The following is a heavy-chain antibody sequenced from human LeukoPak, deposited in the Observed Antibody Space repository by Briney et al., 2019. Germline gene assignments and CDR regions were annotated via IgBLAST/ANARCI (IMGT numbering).Heavy chain of an antibody. J-gene: IGHJ3*02. D-gene: IGHD6-13*01. CDR1: GFTFSSYA. V-gene: IGHV3-23*01. Sequence: PGGSLRLSCAASGFTFSSYAMSWVRQAPGKGLEWVSAISGSGGSTYYADSVKGRFTISRDNSKNTLYLQMNSLRAEDTAAYYCAKSPSSWSDAFDIWGQGTMVTVSS. CDR2: ISGSGGST. CDR3: AKSPSSWSDAFDI.